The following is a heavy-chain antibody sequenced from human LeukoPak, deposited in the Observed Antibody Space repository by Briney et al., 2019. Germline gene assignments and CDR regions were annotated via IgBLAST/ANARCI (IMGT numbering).Heavy chain of an antibody. CDR2: IYYSGSH. CDR1: GGSISRYY. Sequence: SETQSLTGTVSGGSISRYYRSSIRHPPRKGLEWIGYIYYSGSHNYHPSLKSRVTISVDTSKNQFPLKLSSVTAADTAVYYCASQRVYDFWSTYYFDYWVQGTLVTVSS. CDR3: ASQRVYDFWSTYYFDY. J-gene: IGHJ4*02. D-gene: IGHD3-3*01. V-gene: IGHV4-59*08.